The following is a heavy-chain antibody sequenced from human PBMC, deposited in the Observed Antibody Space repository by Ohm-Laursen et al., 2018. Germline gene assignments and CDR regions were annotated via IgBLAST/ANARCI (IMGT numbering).Heavy chain of an antibody. CDR1: GGSFSGYY. CDR3: ARGPAVADY. D-gene: IGHD6-19*01. J-gene: IGHJ4*02. Sequence: GTLSLTCAVYGGSFSGYYWSWIRQPPGKGLEWIGEINHSGSTNYNPSLKSRVTISVDTSKNQFSLKLSSVTAADTAVYYCARGPAVADYWGQGTLVTVSS. V-gene: IGHV4-34*01. CDR2: INHSGST.